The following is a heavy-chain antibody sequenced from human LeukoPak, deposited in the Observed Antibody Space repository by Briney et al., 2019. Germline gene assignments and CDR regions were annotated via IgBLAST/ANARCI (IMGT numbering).Heavy chain of an antibody. Sequence: GGSLRLSCAVSGFTFSNYWMHWVRQAPGKGLVWVSRIKSDGSRTDYADSVKGRFTISRDNAKNTLYLQMNSLRAEDTAVYYCARELPFDYWGQGTLVTVSS. CDR3: ARELPFDY. CDR2: IKSDGSRT. CDR1: GFTFSNYW. V-gene: IGHV3-74*01. J-gene: IGHJ4*02. D-gene: IGHD2-15*01.